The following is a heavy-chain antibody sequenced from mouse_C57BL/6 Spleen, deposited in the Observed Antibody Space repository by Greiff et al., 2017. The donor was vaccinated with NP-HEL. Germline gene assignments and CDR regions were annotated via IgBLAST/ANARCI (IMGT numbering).Heavy chain of an antibody. CDR2: IDPSDSET. CDR3: ARSGDYYGSSHWYFDV. V-gene: IGHV1-52*01. J-gene: IGHJ1*03. D-gene: IGHD1-1*01. Sequence: VQLQQPGAELVRPGSSVKLSCKASGYTFTSYWMHWVKQRPIQGLEWIGNIDPSDSETHYNQKFKDKATLTVDKSSSTAYMQLSSLTSEDSAVYYCARSGDYYGSSHWYFDVWGTGTTVTVSS. CDR1: GYTFTSYW.